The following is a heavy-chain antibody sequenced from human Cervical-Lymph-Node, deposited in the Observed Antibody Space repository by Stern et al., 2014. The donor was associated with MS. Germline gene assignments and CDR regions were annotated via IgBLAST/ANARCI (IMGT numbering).Heavy chain of an antibody. D-gene: IGHD1-1*01. CDR1: GFTVSRDY. CDR2: ITNVGST. Sequence: VQLVQSGGGVIQPGGSLRLSCTVSGFTVSRDYMTCVRQAQGQGLEWVSLITNVGSTFYTDSVKGRFTISRDDSKNTVYLHMTSLRAEDTAMYYCARDTSSPERSDWWGQGTLVTVSS. CDR3: ARDTSSPERSDW. V-gene: IGHV3-53*01. J-gene: IGHJ4*02.